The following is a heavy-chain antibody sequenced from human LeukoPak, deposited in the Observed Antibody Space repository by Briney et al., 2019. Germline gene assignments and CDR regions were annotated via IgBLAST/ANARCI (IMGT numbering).Heavy chain of an antibody. Sequence: ASVKASCKASGYTFTSYGISWVRQAPGQGLEWMGWISAYNGNTNYAQKLQGRVTMTTDTSTSTAYMELRSLRSDDTAVYYCARRGDGDPLYGMDVWGQGTTVTVSS. CDR1: GYTFTSYG. V-gene: IGHV1-18*01. CDR3: ARRGDGDPLYGMDV. CDR2: ISAYNGNT. J-gene: IGHJ6*02. D-gene: IGHD4-17*01.